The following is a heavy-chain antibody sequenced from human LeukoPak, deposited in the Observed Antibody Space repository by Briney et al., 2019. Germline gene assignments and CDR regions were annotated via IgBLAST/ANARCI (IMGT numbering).Heavy chain of an antibody. CDR3: ARDIGYCSSTSCYYLASYGMDV. D-gene: IGHD2-2*01. CDR1: GFTFSSYS. CDR2: ISSSSSYI. V-gene: IGHV3-21*01. J-gene: IGHJ6*02. Sequence: KSGGSLRLSCAASGFTFSSYSMNWVRQAPGKGLEWVSSISSSSSYIYYADSVKGRFTISRDNAKNSLYLQMNSLRAEDTAVYYCARDIGYCSSTSCYYLASYGMDVWGQGTTVTVSS.